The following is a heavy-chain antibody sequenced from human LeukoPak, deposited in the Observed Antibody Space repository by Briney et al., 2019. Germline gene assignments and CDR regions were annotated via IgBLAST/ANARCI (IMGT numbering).Heavy chain of an antibody. Sequence: SETLSLTCTVSGGSISSYYWSWIRQPPGKGLEWIGEINHSGSTNYNPSLKSRVTMSVDTSKIQFSLNLSSVTAADTAVYYCARSPYSSSSLDYWGQGTLVTVSS. J-gene: IGHJ4*02. CDR2: INHSGST. D-gene: IGHD6-6*01. CDR1: GGSISSYY. CDR3: ARSPYSSSSLDY. V-gene: IGHV4-34*01.